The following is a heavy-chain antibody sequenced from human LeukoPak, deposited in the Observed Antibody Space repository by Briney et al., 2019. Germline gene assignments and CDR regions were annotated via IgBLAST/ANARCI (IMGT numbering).Heavy chain of an antibody. CDR3: ARPGYSSSWSYFDY. D-gene: IGHD6-13*01. CDR1: GGSFTSSNYF. CDR2: IHYGGSA. V-gene: IGHV4-39*01. Sequence: SETLSLTCTVSGGSFTSSNYFWGWIRQPPGKGLEWIGSIHYGGSAFCNPSLKSRVTMSVDTSKNQFSLKLSSVTAADTAIYYCARPGYSSSWSYFDYWGRGTLVTVSS. J-gene: IGHJ4*02.